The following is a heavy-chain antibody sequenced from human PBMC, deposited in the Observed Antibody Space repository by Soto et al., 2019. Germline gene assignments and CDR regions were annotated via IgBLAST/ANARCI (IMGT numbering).Heavy chain of an antibody. CDR2: INPSGGST. Sequence: ASVKVSCKASGYTFTSYYMHWVRQAPGRGLEWMGIINPSGGSTSYAQKFQGRVTMTRDTSTSTVYMELSSLRSEDTAVYYCARARGIAAHRGVANPNKNWFDPWGQGTLVTVSS. CDR1: GYTFTSYY. J-gene: IGHJ5*02. D-gene: IGHD6-25*01. V-gene: IGHV1-46*01. CDR3: ARARGIAAHRGVANPNKNWFDP.